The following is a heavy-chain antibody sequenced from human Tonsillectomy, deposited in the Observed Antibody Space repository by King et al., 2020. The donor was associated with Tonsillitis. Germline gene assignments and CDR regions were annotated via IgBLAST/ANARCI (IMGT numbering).Heavy chain of an antibody. Sequence: QLQESGPGLVKPSETLSLTCTVSGGSISSSSYYWGWIRQPPGKGLEWIGSIYYSGSTYYNPSLKSRVTISVVTSKNQFSLKLSSVTAADTAVYYCARVANDFWIDYNLASDAFDIWGQGTMVTVSS. V-gene: IGHV4-39*07. CDR1: GGSISSSSYY. CDR2: IYYSGST. J-gene: IGHJ3*02. D-gene: IGHD3-3*01. CDR3: ARVANDFWIDYNLASDAFDI.